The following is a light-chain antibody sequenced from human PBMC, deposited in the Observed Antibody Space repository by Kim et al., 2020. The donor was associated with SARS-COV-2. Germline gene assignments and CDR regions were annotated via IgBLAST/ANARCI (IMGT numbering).Light chain of an antibody. CDR1: SLRSYY. Sequence: SSELTQDPAVSVALGQTVRITCQGDSLRSYYASWYQQKPGQAPVLVIYGKNNRPPGIPDRFSASRSGHIASSTITGAQAEDEADYYCNSRDSSGNHPFGG. CDR2: GKN. V-gene: IGLV3-19*01. J-gene: IGLJ3*02. CDR3: NSRDSSGNHP.